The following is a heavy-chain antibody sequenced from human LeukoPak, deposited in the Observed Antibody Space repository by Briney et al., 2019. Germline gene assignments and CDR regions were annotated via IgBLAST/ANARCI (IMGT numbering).Heavy chain of an antibody. D-gene: IGHD3-16*01. CDR2: INLGGST. CDR3: AKGRRLIMIQGANRVNKWIDP. CDR1: GASFSGYY. V-gene: IGHV4-34*01. Sequence: PSETLSLTCAVYGASFSGYYWSWIRQPPGKGLEWIGEINLGGSTNYNPSLKSRVTISLDTSKKQFSLKLNSVTAADTATYYCAKGRRLIMIQGANRVNKWIDPWGQGTLVTVSP. J-gene: IGHJ5*02.